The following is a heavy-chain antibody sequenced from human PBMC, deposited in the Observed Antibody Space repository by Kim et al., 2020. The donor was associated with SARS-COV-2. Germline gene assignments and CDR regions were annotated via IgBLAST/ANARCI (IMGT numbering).Heavy chain of an antibody. Sequence: GGSLRLSCAASGFTFSSYAMSWVRQAPGKGLEWVSAISGSGGSTYYADSVKGRFTISRDNSKNTLYLQMNSLRAEDTAVYYCAKEPSPDSSGYRNYFDYWGQGTLVTVSS. V-gene: IGHV3-23*01. CDR3: AKEPSPDSSGYRNYFDY. CDR2: ISGSGGST. CDR1: GFTFSSYA. J-gene: IGHJ4*02. D-gene: IGHD3-22*01.